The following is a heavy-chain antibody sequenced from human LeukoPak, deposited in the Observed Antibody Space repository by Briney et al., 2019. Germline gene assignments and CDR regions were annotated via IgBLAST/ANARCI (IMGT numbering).Heavy chain of an antibody. CDR3: ARQGGFASSAGV. CDR2: IYYSGST. CDR1: GGSITSYY. D-gene: IGHD2-2*01. Sequence: PSETLSLTCTVSGGSITSYYWSWIRQPPGKGLEWIGYIYYSGSTNYNPSLKSRVTISVDTSKNQFSLKLRSVTAADTAVYFCARQGGFASSAGVWGKGSTVTVSS. V-gene: IGHV4-59*08. J-gene: IGHJ6*04.